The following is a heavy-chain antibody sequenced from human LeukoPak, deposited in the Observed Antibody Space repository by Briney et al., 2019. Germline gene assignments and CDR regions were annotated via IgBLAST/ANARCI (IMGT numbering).Heavy chain of an antibody. CDR3: AKDLQIYGDYRARRQY. Sequence: GGSLRLSCAASGFTFSSYDMSWVRQAPGKGLEWVSAICCSGGSTYYADSVKGRFPISRDNPKNTLSLQINSLRAADTAVYHCAKDLQIYGDYRARRQYWGQATLGTVSS. CDR1: GFTFSSYD. D-gene: IGHD4-17*01. V-gene: IGHV3-23*01. CDR2: ICCSGGST. J-gene: IGHJ4*02.